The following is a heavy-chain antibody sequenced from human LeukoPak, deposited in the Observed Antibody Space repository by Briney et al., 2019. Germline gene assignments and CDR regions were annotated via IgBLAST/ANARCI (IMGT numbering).Heavy chain of an antibody. J-gene: IGHJ4*02. V-gene: IGHV3-21*01. Sequence: PGGSLRLSCAASGFTFSSYSMNWVRQAPGKGLEWVSSISSSSSYIYYADSVKGRFTISRDNAKKSLSLQMNSLRAEDTAVYYCARVPMVQGVNVDPCDYWGQGTLVTVSS. D-gene: IGHD3-10*01. CDR2: ISSSSSYI. CDR1: GFTFSSYS. CDR3: ARVPMVQGVNVDPCDY.